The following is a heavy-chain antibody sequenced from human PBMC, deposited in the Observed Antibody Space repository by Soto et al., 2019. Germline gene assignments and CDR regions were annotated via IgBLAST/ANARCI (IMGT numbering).Heavy chain of an antibody. CDR2: VNDDGSST. CDR1: GFTFSRHW. J-gene: IGHJ2*01. D-gene: IGHD1-20*01. CDR3: ARDLITASGGPNWYFDL. Sequence: GESLKISCASSGFTFSRHWMHWVRQAPGKGLVWVARVNDDGSSTAYGDSVRGRFTISRDNAKNTLYLQMDSLKTEDTAVYYCARDLITASGGPNWYFDLWGRGTLVTVSS. V-gene: IGHV3-74*01.